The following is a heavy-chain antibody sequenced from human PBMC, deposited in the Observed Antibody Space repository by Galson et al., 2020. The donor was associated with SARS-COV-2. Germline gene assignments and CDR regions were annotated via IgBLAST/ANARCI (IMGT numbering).Heavy chain of an antibody. CDR3: ARDPHQSNYYDSSGYYDY. V-gene: IGHV1-18*01. CDR1: GYTFTSYG. CDR2: ISAYNGNT. J-gene: IGHJ4*02. D-gene: IGHD3-22*01. Sequence: ASVTVSCKASGYTFTSYGISWVRQAPGQGLEWMGWISAYNGNTNYAQKLQGRVTMTTDTSTSTAYMELRSLRSDDTAVYYCARDPHQSNYYDSSGYYDYWGQGTLVTVSS.